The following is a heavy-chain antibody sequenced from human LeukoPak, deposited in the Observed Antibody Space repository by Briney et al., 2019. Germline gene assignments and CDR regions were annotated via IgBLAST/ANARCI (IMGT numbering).Heavy chain of an antibody. CDR3: ARDSYDILTGDSIGIDY. CDR1: EFTFGSYW. J-gene: IGHJ4*02. D-gene: IGHD3-9*01. V-gene: IGHV3-7*01. CDR2: VNLDGSEK. Sequence: PGGSLRLSCAASEFTFGSYWMTWVRQAPGKGLAWVANVNLDGSEKHYVDSVKGRFTISRDNAKNSLYLQMNSLRAEDTAVYYCARDSYDILTGDSIGIDYWGQGTLVTVSS.